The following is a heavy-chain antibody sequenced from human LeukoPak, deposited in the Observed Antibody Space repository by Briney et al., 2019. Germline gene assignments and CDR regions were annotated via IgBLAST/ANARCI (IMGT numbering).Heavy chain of an antibody. V-gene: IGHV4-59*01. J-gene: IGHJ5*01. CDR1: GGSISSYY. CDR2: IYYSGRT. Sequence: SETLSLTCTVAGGSISSYYWSWIRQPPGKGLDWIGYIYYSGRTNYNPSLNCRFTMSVDTSKNQCSLKLSSVTAAETTMYYGVRYGSIGDPNWFDSSGQGTLVTVSS. D-gene: IGHD2-21*02. CDR3: VRYGSIGDPNWFDS.